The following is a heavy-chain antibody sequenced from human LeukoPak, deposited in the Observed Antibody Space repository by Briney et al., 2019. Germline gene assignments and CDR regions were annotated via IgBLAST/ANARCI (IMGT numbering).Heavy chain of an antibody. CDR2: INPSRSP. CDR3: ARGCGSRLGSA. CDR1: GGSFSGYY. D-gene: IGHD2-15*01. Sequence: PSETLSLTCAVYGGSFSGYYWSWIRQPPGKGLEWIGEINPSRSPNYNPSLKSRVTISVDTSKIQFSLNLSSVTAADSAVYYCARGCGSRLGSACGQGTLVTVSS. J-gene: IGHJ5*02. V-gene: IGHV4-34*01.